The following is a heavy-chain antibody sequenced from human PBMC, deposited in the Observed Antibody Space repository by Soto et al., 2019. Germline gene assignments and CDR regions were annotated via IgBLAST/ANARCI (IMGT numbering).Heavy chain of an antibody. D-gene: IGHD4-17*01. Sequence: QVTLKESGPVLVKPTETLTLTCTVSGFSLSSDRMGVGWIRQPPGKALEWLAHIFSNDQKSYSTSLKSRLSISRDASKSQGVLTMTNMDPVDTAAYYCARIRSRGDYVAGWFDPWGQGTLVTVSS. CDR1: GFSLSSDRMG. CDR3: ARIRSRGDYVAGWFDP. V-gene: IGHV2-26*01. J-gene: IGHJ5*02. CDR2: IFSNDQK.